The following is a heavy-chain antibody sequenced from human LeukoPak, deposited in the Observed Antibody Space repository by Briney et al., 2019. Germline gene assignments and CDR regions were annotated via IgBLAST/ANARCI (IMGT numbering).Heavy chain of an antibody. CDR1: GYTFTSYD. D-gene: IGHD2-15*01. V-gene: IGHV1-8*01. CDR2: MNPSGKR. Sequence: ASVKVSCKASGYTFTSYDINWVRQASGQGLEWMGCMNPSGKRGFAQKFQGRVTMTWDTSITTAYMELNSLRSEDTAVYYCAREGLDVWGQGTTVTVSS. J-gene: IGHJ6*02. CDR3: AREGLDV.